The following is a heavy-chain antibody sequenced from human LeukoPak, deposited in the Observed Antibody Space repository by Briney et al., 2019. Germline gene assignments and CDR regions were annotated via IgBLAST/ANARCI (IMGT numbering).Heavy chain of an antibody. CDR3: ARGEREMATISNAFDI. J-gene: IGHJ3*02. V-gene: IGHV1-46*01. CDR2: INPSGGST. D-gene: IGHD5-24*01. Sequence: ASVKVSCKASGYTFTSYYMHWVRQAPGQGLEWMGIINPSGGSTSYAQKFQGRVTMTRDMSTSTVYMELSSLRSEDTAVYYCARGEREMATISNAFDIWGQGTMVTVSS. CDR1: GYTFTSYY.